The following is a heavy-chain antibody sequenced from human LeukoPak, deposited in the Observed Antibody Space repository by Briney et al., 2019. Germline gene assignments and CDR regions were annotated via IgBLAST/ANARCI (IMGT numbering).Heavy chain of an antibody. V-gene: IGHV4-39*01. Sequence: SSETLSLTCTVSGGSISSSSYYGAWIRQPPGRGLEWIWSIYYSGSIYYNPSLKSRATISVDTSKNQFFLKLSSVTAADTAVYYCARTIGYRRQSSFDYWGRGTLVTVSS. CDR1: GGSISSSSYY. J-gene: IGHJ4*02. D-gene: IGHD5-18*01. CDR3: ARTIGYRRQSSFDY. CDR2: IYYSGSI.